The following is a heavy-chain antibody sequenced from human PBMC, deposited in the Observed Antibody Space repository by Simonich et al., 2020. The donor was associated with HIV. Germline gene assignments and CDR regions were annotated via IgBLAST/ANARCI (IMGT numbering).Heavy chain of an antibody. CDR2: INHSGST. CDR1: GGSFSGYN. CDR3: AGCGGDCYHFDY. D-gene: IGHD2-21*02. Sequence: QVQLQQWGAGLLKPSGTLSLTCAVYGGSFSGYNWSGIRQPPGKGLEWIGEINHSGSTNYNPSLKNRGTRSVDTSKNQCSLKLSSVTAADTAVYYCAGCGGDCYHFDYWGQGTLVTVSS. V-gene: IGHV4-34*01. J-gene: IGHJ4*02.